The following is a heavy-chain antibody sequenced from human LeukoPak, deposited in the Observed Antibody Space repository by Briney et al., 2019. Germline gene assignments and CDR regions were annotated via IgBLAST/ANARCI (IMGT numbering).Heavy chain of an antibody. D-gene: IGHD4-23*01. Sequence: SEPLSLTCTVSGGSISSYYWSWIPQPPGKGLEGFGYIYYSGSTNYNPSLKSRVTISLDTSKNQFSLKLSSVTAADTAVYYCARFDYGGKKACYYWGQGTLVTVSS. J-gene: IGHJ4*02. CDR1: GGSISSYY. CDR3: ARFDYGGKKACYY. V-gene: IGHV4-59*01. CDR2: IYYSGST.